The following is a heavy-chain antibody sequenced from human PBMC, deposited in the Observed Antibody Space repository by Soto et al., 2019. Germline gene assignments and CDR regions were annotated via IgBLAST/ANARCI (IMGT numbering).Heavy chain of an antibody. CDR1: GGSISSYY. D-gene: IGHD2-15*01. CDR2: IYYSGSP. V-gene: IGHV4-59*08. J-gene: IGHJ4*02. CDR3: ARQGAYCSGGSCYSTFDY. Sequence: QVQLQESGPGLVKPSETLSLTCTVSGGSISSYYWSWIRQPPGKGLEWIGYIYYSGSPNYNPSLKSRVTISVDTSKNQFSLKLSSVTAADTAVYYCARQGAYCSGGSCYSTFDYWGQGTLVTVSS.